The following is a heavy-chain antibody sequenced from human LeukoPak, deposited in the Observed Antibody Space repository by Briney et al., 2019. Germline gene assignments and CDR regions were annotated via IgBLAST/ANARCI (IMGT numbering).Heavy chain of an antibody. Sequence: VASVKVPCKASGGTFSSYAISWVRQAPGQGLEWMGGIIPIFGTANYAQKFQGRVAITADESTSTAYMELSSLRSEDTAVYYCASCLRDLIVGASPAYYYYYMDVWGKGTTVTVSS. CDR1: GGTFSSYA. CDR2: IIPIFGTA. J-gene: IGHJ6*03. V-gene: IGHV1-69*01. D-gene: IGHD1-26*01. CDR3: ASCLRDLIVGASPAYYYYYMDV.